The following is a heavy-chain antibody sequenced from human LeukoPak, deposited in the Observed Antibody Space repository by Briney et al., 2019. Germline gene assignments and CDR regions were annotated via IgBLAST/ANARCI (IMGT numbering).Heavy chain of an antibody. Sequence: PGGSLRLSCAASGFTFSSYAMSWVRQAPGKGLEWVSVISGSGDRTFYADSVKGRFTISRDNSKNALYLQMNSLRAEDTAVYYCANPIYIAAPGSMYFDHYYGMDVWGQGTTITVSS. CDR2: ISGSGDRT. J-gene: IGHJ6*02. CDR3: ANPIYIAAPGSMYFDHYYGMDV. V-gene: IGHV3-23*01. D-gene: IGHD6-13*01. CDR1: GFTFSSYA.